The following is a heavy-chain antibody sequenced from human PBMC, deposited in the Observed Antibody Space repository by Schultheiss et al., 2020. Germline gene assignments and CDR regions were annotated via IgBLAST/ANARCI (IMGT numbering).Heavy chain of an antibody. CDR2: IYHSGST. V-gene: IGHV4-39*07. J-gene: IGHJ4*02. CDR1: GGSISSSSYY. Sequence: SATLSLTCAVYGGSISSSSYYWGWIRQPPGKGLEWIGYIYHSGSTYYNPSLKSRVTISVDTSKNQFSLKLSSVTAADTAVYYCARAAAGKKKFDYWGQGTLVTVAS. CDR3: ARAAAGKKKFDY. D-gene: IGHD6-13*01.